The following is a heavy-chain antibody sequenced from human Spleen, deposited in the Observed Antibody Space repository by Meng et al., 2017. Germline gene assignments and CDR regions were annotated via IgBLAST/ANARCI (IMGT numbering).Heavy chain of an antibody. J-gene: IGHJ4*02. Sequence: GESLKISCAASGFTFSSYAMSWVRQAPGKGLEWLSRIDSDGSFTNYADSVKGRFTISRDNSKNTVFLQINSLRVEDTAVYYCARSPIDKYDLSALPLDYWGQGTLVTVSS. D-gene: IGHD3-16*01. CDR3: ARSPIDKYDLSALPLDY. V-gene: IGHV3-23*03. CDR2: IDSDGSFT. CDR1: GFTFSSYA.